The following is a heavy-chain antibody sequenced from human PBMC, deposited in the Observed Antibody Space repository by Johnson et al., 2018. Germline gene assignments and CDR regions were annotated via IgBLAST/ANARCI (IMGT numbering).Heavy chain of an antibody. D-gene: IGHD3-9*01. V-gene: IGHV4-34*01. J-gene: IGHJ6*03. CDR3: ARGPKYYDILTGIPLYYDYYVDV. Sequence: QVQLQQWGAGLLKXSETXSLXCAVYGGALSGYYWSWIRQPPGKGLQWSGDINHSGSTNSNPSLKLPLSLRLDTSKNHFSLQLSPVHAADTAVYYLARGPKYYDILTGIPLYYDYYVDVWGKGTTVTVSS. CDR1: GGALSGYY. CDR2: INHSGST.